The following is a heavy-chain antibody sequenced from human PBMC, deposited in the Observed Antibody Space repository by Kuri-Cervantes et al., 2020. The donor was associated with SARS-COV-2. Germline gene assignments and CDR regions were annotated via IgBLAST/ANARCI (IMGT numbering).Heavy chain of an antibody. CDR3: ARGYSYGYEKASDY. J-gene: IGHJ4*02. CDR2: INHSGST. D-gene: IGHD5-18*01. CDR1: GGSFSGYY. V-gene: IGHV4-34*01. Sequence: SETLSLTCAVYGGSFSGYYWSWIRQPPGKGLEWIGGINHSGSTNYNPSLKSRVTISVDTSKNQFSLKLSSVTAADTAVYYCARGYSYGYEKASDYWGQGTLVTVSS.